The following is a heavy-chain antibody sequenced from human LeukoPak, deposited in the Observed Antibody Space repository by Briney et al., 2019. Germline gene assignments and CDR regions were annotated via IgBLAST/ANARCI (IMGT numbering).Heavy chain of an antibody. CDR3: ARDQTTRTSGTYYSWFDP. CDR2: ISASSLYI. CDR1: GFTFSDYY. J-gene: IGHJ5*02. D-gene: IGHD1-26*01. V-gene: IGHV3-11*06. Sequence: PGGSLRLSCAASGFTFSDYYMSWIRQAPGKGLEWVSSISASSLYIYYAASVKGRFTISRDNTKNLLYLQMNSLRADDTAVYYCARDQTTRTSGTYYSWFDPWGQGTLVTVSS.